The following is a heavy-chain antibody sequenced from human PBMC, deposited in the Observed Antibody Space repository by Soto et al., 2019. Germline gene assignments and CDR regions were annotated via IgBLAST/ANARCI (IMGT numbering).Heavy chain of an antibody. CDR2: ISWNSSSI. V-gene: IGHV3-9*01. D-gene: IGHD5-12*01. J-gene: IGHJ4*02. CDR1: GFTFDDYA. Sequence: EVQLVESGGGLVQPGRSLRLSCAASGFTFDDYAMHWVRQAPGKGLEWVSGISWNSSSIGYADSVKGRFTISRDNAKNYLYLQMNSLRSEDTALYYCAKDMGYDLSPLGYFDYWGQGTLVTVSS. CDR3: AKDMGYDLSPLGYFDY.